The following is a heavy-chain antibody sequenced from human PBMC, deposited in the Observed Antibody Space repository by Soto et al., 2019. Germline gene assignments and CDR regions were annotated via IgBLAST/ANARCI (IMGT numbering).Heavy chain of an antibody. D-gene: IGHD6-19*01. CDR1: GGTFSSYT. CDR3: ARVFGSGCDGYFDL. CDR2: IIPILGIA. J-gene: IGHJ2*01. V-gene: IGHV1-69*02. Sequence: QVQLVQSGAEVKKPGSSVKVSCKASGGTFSSYTISWVRQAPGQGLEWMGRIIPILGIANYAQKFQGRVTITADKSTSTAYMELSGLSSEYTAVYYCARVFGSGCDGYFDLWGRGTLVTVSS.